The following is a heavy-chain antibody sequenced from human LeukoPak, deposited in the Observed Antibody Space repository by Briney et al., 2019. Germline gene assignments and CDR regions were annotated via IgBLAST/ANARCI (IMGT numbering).Heavy chain of an antibody. D-gene: IGHD2-21*01. CDR1: GFTFSSYA. V-gene: IGHV3-23*01. Sequence: GGSLRLSCAASGFTFSSYAMSWVRQAPGKGLEWVSAISGSGGSTYYADSVKGRFTISRDNSKNTLYLQMNSLRAEDAAVYYCAKEFSYGGPPPLYYFDYWGQGTLVTVSS. CDR2: ISGSGGST. CDR3: AKEFSYGGPPPLYYFDY. J-gene: IGHJ4*02.